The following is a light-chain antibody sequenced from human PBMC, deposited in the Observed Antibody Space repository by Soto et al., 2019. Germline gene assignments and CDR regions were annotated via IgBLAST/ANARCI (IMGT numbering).Light chain of an antibody. CDR3: QQANSFPQIT. CDR2: AAT. J-gene: IGKJ4*01. CDR1: RGISTY. Sequence: DIQMTQSPSSVSASVGDRVTITCRASRGISTYLTWYQQKPGKAPKLLIYAATNLQSGVPSRFSGSGSGTDFTLTISSLQPEDFATYYCQQANSFPQITFGGGTKVDIK. V-gene: IGKV1-12*01.